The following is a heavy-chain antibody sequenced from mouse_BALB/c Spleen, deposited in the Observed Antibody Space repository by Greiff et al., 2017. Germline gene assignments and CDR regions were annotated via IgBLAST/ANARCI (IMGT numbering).Heavy chain of an antibody. D-gene: IGHD4-1*01. CDR1: GYTFTSYW. V-gene: IGHV1-87*01. CDR3: ARLTGTGAMDY. Sequence: QVQLQQSGAELARPGASVKLSCKASGYTFTSYWMQWVKQRPGQGLEWIGAIYPGDGDTRYTQKFKGKATLTADKSSSTAYMQLSSLASEDSAVYYCARLTGTGAMDYWGQGTSVTVSS. J-gene: IGHJ4*01. CDR2: IYPGDGDT.